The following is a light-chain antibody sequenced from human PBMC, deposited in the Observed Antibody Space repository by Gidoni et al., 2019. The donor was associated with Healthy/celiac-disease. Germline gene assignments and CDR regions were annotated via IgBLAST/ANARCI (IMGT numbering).Light chain of an antibody. CDR3: QQSYSTLPLT. CDR1: QSISSY. V-gene: IGKV1-39*01. J-gene: IGKJ4*01. CDR2: AAS. Sequence: DIQMTQSPSSLSASVGDRVNITCRSSQSISSYLNWYQQKPGKDPKLLIYAASSLQSGVPSRFSGSGSGTDFTLTISSLQPEDFATYYCQQSYSTLPLTFGGGTKVEIK.